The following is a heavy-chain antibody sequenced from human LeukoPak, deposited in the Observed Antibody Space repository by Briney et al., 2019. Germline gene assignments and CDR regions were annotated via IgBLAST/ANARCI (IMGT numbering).Heavy chain of an antibody. D-gene: IGHD2-2*01. CDR1: GFSFSNYD. CDR3: AKEIPYGIVVVPAATD. CDR2: IRYDGNNK. Sequence: GGSLRLSCAASGFSFSNYDMHWVRQAPGKGLEWVAVIRYDGNNKYSADSVKGRFTISRDNSKNTLFLQMNTLRAEDTAVYYCAKEIPYGIVVVPAATDWGQGTLVTVSS. J-gene: IGHJ4*02. V-gene: IGHV3-30*02.